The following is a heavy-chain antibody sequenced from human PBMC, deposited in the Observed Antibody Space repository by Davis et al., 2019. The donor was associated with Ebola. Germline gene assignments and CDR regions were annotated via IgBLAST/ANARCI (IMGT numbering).Heavy chain of an antibody. CDR3: ARRILVGGVIVWGDWFDP. D-gene: IGHD3-16*02. CDR1: GGSISSYY. J-gene: IGHJ5*02. Sequence: SETLSLTCTVSGGSISSYYWSWIRQPPGKGLEWIGYIYYSGSTNYNPSLKSRVTILVDTSKNQFSLKLSSVTAADTAVYYCARRILVGGVIVWGDWFDPWGQGTLVTVSS. V-gene: IGHV4-59*08. CDR2: IYYSGST.